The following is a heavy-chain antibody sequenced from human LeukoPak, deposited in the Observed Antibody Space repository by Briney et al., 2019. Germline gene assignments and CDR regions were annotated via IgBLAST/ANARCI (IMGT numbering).Heavy chain of an antibody. V-gene: IGHV3-48*01. D-gene: IGHD3-9*01. J-gene: IGHJ4*02. Sequence: GGPLRLFCAASGLKFDEYAKLWARDATGEGLEGLSYICSRSSTIYYADSVEGRLTIYSDNSKSTLYLLMNSLRPEDTAVYYCAIDLNDILSGYYSVASGGPFDYWGQGTLVTVSS. CDR2: ICSRSSTI. CDR3: AIDLNDILSGYYSVASGGPFDY. CDR1: GLKFDEYA.